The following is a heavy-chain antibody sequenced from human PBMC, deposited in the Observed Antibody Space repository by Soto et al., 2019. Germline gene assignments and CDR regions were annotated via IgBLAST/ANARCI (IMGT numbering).Heavy chain of an antibody. V-gene: IGHV3-48*03. Sequence: GGSLRLSCAASGFTFSNYEMSWVRQAPGKGLEWLSYITSSGSPMYYADSVKGRFTMSRDNVKNSLYLLMNSLRAEDTAVYYCARVHCSSPNCSDNHYYGMVVWGQGTTVTVSS. CDR3: ARVHCSSPNCSDNHYYGMVV. J-gene: IGHJ6*02. CDR1: GFTFSNYE. CDR2: ITSSGSPM. D-gene: IGHD2-2*01.